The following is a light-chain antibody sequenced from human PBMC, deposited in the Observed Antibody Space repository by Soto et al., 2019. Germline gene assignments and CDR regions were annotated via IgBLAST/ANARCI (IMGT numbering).Light chain of an antibody. CDR3: QKYNSALT. Sequence: DIQITQTPSSLPASIRDTVTITFRASQDISNYLAWYQQTPGKVPKLLIYTASTLQSGVPSRFSGSGSGTDFTLTISSLQPEDVATYYCQKYNSALTFGQGTRLEIK. V-gene: IGKV1-27*01. CDR1: QDISNY. CDR2: TAS. J-gene: IGKJ5*01.